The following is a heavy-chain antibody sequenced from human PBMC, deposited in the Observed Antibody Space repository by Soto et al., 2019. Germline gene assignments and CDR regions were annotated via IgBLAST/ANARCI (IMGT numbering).Heavy chain of an antibody. CDR2: ISYDGSNK. CDR1: GFTFSSYA. J-gene: IGHJ4*02. V-gene: IGHV3-30-3*02. CDR3: AKLIIPTYDSSGYSPPVPQLAYYFDY. Sequence: GGSLRLSCAASGFTFSSYAMHWVRQAPGKGLEWVAVISYDGSNKYYADSVKGRFTISRDNSKNTLYLQMNSLRAEDTAVYYCAKLIIPTYDSSGYSPPVPQLAYYFDYWGQGTLVTVSS. D-gene: IGHD3-22*01.